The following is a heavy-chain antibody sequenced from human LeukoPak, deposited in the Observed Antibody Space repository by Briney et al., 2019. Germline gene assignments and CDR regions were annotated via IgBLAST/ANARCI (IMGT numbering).Heavy chain of an antibody. CDR2: INSDGSST. Sequence: GGSLRLSCAASGFTSSSYWMHWVRHAPGKGLVWVSRINSDGSSTSYADSVKGRFTISRDNAKNTLHLQMNSLRAEDTAEYYWAPLTMIDAFDIWGQGTMVTVSS. CDR1: GFTSSSYW. CDR3: APLTMIDAFDI. V-gene: IGHV3-74*01. D-gene: IGHD3-22*01. J-gene: IGHJ3*02.